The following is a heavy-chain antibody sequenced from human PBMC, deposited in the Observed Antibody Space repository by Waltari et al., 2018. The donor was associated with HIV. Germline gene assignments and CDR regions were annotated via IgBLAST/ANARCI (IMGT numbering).Heavy chain of an antibody. CDR1: GGSFSGYY. D-gene: IGHD1-26*01. CDR3: ARVRHSWREGATVGFDP. V-gene: IGHV4-34*01. Sequence: QVQLQQWGAGLFKPSETLSLTCAVYGGSFSGYYWSWIRQPPGKGLEWIGEINHSGTTNYNPSLKSRITISVDTSKNQFSLKLGSVTAADTAVYYCARVRHSWREGATVGFDPWGQGTLVIVSS. J-gene: IGHJ5*02. CDR2: INHSGTT.